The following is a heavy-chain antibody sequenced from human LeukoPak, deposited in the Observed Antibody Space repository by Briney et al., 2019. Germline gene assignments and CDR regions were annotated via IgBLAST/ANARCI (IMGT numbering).Heavy chain of an antibody. CDR3: ASDSRLNGPFDY. V-gene: IGHV4-34*01. D-gene: IGHD4-11*01. CDR1: GGSFSGYY. J-gene: IGHJ4*02. CDR2: INHSGST. Sequence: SETLSLTCAVYGGSFSGYYWSWIRQPPGKGLEWIGEINHSGSTNYNPSLKSRVAISVDTSKNQFSLKLSSVTAADTAVYYCASDSRLNGPFDYWGQGTLVTVSS.